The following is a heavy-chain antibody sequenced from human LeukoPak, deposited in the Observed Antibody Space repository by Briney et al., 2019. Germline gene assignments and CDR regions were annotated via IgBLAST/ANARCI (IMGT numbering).Heavy chain of an antibody. Sequence: HAGGSLSLSCAPSGLTFTILAMTWARHAPGKGREWVSTISASGPYYDDPVRGRFTISRHNPKKTLSLQMDSLRDEATAVYYGAKDHESDGYPCLDHWGLGTPVTVSS. V-gene: IGHV3-23*01. CDR1: GLTFTILA. CDR3: AKDHESDGYPCLDH. J-gene: IGHJ4*02. CDR2: ISASGP. D-gene: IGHD3-22*01.